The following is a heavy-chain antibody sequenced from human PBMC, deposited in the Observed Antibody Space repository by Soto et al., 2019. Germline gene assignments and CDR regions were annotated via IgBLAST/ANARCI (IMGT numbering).Heavy chain of an antibody. J-gene: IGHJ2*01. CDR2: ISATTTYK. V-gene: IGHV3-21*01. CDR3: ARGSASKSGHLWYFDL. CDR1: GFTFDTYT. D-gene: IGHD2-8*02. Sequence: LRLSCTASGFTFDTYTMNWLRQAPGRGLEWVSSISATTTYKYYAASVEGRFTISRDNAKNSLYLQTNSLGAEDTAVYYCARGSASKSGHLWYFDLWGRGTLVTVSS.